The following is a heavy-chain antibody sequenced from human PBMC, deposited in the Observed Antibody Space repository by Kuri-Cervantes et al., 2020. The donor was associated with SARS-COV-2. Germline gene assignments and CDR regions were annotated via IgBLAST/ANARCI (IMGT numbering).Heavy chain of an antibody. CDR1: GYTFTSYA. J-gene: IGHJ6*03. CDR3: ARDRGPGSYPKIYYYYYMDV. V-gene: IGHV1-3*01. CDR2: IHAGNGNT. D-gene: IGHD3-10*01. Sequence: GGSLRLSCKGSGYTFTSYAMHWVRQAPGQRLEWMGWIHAGNGNTKYSQKFQGRVTMTRDTSTSTVYMELSSLRSEDTAVYYCARDRGPGSYPKIYYYYYMDVWGKGTTVTVSS.